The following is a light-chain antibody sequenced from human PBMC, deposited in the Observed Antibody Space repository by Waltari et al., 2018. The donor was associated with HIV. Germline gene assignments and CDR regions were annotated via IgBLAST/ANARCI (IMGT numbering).Light chain of an antibody. CDR3: AAWDDSLNGQGV. V-gene: IGLV1-44*01. Sequence: QSVLTQPPSASGPPGQRVTISCSGSSSNIGSNTVNWYQHLPGTAPKLLIYHNNQRPSGVPDRFSGSKSGTSASLAISGLQSEDEADYYCAAWDDSLNGQGVFGGGTKLTVL. CDR2: HNN. J-gene: IGLJ2*01. CDR1: SSNIGSNT.